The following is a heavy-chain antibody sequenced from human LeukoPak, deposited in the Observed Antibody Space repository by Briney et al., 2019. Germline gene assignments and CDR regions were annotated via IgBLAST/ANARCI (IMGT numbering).Heavy chain of an antibody. D-gene: IGHD4-17*01. Sequence: GGSLRLSCAASGFTFSSYSMNWVRQAPGKGLEWVSSISSSSSYIYYAGSVKGRFTISRDNAKNSLYLQMNSLRAEDTAVYYCAREGIPYGDYESEYFQHWGQGTLVTVSS. CDR1: GFTFSSYS. V-gene: IGHV3-21*01. CDR2: ISSSSSYI. CDR3: AREGIPYGDYESEYFQH. J-gene: IGHJ1*01.